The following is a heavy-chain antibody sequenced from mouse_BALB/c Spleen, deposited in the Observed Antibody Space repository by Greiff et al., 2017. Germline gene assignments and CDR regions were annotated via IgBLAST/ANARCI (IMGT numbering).Heavy chain of an antibody. J-gene: IGHJ3*01. CDR1: CYTFTSYW. CDR2: IDPYDSAT. CDR3: ERWYDEGFAY. Sequence: QVQLQQPGAELVSPGASVKLSCKASCYTFTSYWLNLVKPRPDQGLEWIGRIDPYDSATHYNQKFKDKAILTVDKSSSTAYMQLSSLTSEDSAVYYCERWYDEGFAYWGKGTMV. V-gene: IGHV1-52*01. D-gene: IGHD2-14*01.